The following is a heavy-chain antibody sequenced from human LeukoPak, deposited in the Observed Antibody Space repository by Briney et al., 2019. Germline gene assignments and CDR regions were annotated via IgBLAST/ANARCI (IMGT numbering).Heavy chain of an antibody. CDR3: ANVIIAAVVYEYFQY. D-gene: IGHD6-13*01. J-gene: IGHJ1*01. Sequence: HTGGSLRLSCTASGFTFGNYAMSWVRQAPGMGLEWVSALSGSGSSTFYADSVKGRFTISRDDSKNTLYLQMRSLIFEDTAVYYCANVIIAAVVYEYFQYWGQGTLVSVSS. CDR2: LSGSGSST. V-gene: IGHV3-23*01. CDR1: GFTFGNYA.